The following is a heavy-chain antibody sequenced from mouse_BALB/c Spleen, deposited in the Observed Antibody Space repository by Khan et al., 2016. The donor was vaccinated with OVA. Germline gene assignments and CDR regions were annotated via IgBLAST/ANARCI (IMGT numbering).Heavy chain of an antibody. Sequence: VELVESGGGLVQPGGSRKLSCAASGFTFSRFGMHWVRQAPEKGLEWVAYINSGSTTIYYADPVNGRFTISRDNPKNTLFLQMTSLRSENTTMYYCARGNWAYWGQGTTLTVSS. V-gene: IGHV5-17*02. J-gene: IGHJ2*01. D-gene: IGHD4-1*01. CDR2: INSGSTTI. CDR1: GFTFSRFG. CDR3: ARGNWAY.